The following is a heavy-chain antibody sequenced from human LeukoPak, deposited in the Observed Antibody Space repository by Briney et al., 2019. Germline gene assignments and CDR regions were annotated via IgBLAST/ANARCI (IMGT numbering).Heavy chain of an antibody. J-gene: IGHJ5*02. V-gene: IGHV1-69*13. CDR3: ARDGYSGSYYWFDP. CDR2: IIHIFGTA. D-gene: IGHD1-26*01. Sequence: GGSVEVSCQASGGTFSSYAISWVREAPGQGLEWMGGIIHIFGTANYAQQFQGSVTLTADESTSPASMALSSLRSEDTAVYSCARDGYSGSYYWFDPWGQGTLVTVSS. CDR1: GGTFSSYA.